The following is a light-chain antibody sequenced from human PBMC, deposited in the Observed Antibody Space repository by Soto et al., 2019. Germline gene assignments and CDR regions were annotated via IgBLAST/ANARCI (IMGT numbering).Light chain of an antibody. CDR3: QQYGSSGT. CDR2: GAS. CDR1: QSMGSN. J-gene: IGKJ1*01. V-gene: IGKV3-15*01. Sequence: EIVMTQSPATMSVSPGERATLSCRASQSMGSNVAWYQQKPGQAPRLLIYGASTRAAGIPARFSGSGSGTGFTLTISRLEPEDFAVYYCQQYGSSGTFGQGTKVDIK.